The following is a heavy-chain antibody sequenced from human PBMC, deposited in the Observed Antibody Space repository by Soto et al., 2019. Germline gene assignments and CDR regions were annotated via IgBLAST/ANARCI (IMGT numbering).Heavy chain of an antibody. CDR2: ISYDGSNK. J-gene: IGHJ6*02. V-gene: IGHV3-30*18. CDR1: GFTFSSYG. D-gene: IGHD4-4*01. Sequence: QVQLVESGGGVVQPGRSLRLSCAASGFTFSSYGMHWVRQAPGKGLEWVAVISYDGSNKYYADSVKGRFTISRDNSKNTLYLQMNSLRAEDTAVYYCAKVYRARGYYYGMDVWGQGTTVTVSS. CDR3: AKVYRARGYYYGMDV.